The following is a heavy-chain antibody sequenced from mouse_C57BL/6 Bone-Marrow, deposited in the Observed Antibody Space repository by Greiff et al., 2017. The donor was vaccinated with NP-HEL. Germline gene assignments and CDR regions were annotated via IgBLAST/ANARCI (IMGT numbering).Heavy chain of an antibody. CDR2: IYPRSGNT. V-gene: IGHV1-81*01. Sequence: VQLQESGAELARPGASVKLSCKASGYTFTSYGISWVKQRTGQGLEWIGEIYPRSGNTYYNEKFKGKATLTADKSSSTACMELRSLTSEDSAVYFCARPLYYYFDYWGQGTTLTVSS. CDR3: ARPLYYYFDY. CDR1: GYTFTSYG. D-gene: IGHD2-1*01. J-gene: IGHJ2*01.